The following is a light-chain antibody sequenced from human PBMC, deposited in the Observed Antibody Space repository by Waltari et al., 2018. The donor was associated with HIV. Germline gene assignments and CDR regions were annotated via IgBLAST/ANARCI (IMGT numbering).Light chain of an antibody. Sequence: QSALTQPASVSGSPGQSITISCTGTSSDVGGYNYVSWYQRQPRKAPKLMIYDVNNRPSGVSNRFSGSKSGNTASLTISGLQAEDEADYYCSSYTSSSTRVFGGGTKVTVL. CDR1: SSDVGGYNY. CDR2: DVN. CDR3: SSYTSSSTRV. V-gene: IGLV2-14*03. J-gene: IGLJ3*02.